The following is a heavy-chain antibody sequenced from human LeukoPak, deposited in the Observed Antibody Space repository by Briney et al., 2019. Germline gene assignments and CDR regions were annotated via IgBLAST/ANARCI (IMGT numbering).Heavy chain of an antibody. D-gene: IGHD1-26*01. Sequence: GGSLRLSCTASGFTFGDYAMSWVRQAPGKGLEWVGFIRSKAYGGTTEYAASVKGGFTISRDDSKSIAYLQMNSLKTEDTAVYYCTRVSGSYSYYYYYGMDVWGQGTTVTVSS. J-gene: IGHJ6*02. CDR1: GFTFGDYA. V-gene: IGHV3-49*04. CDR3: TRVSGSYSYYYYYGMDV. CDR2: IRSKAYGGTT.